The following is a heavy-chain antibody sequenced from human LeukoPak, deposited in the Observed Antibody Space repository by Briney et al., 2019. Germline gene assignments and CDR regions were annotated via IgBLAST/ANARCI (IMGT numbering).Heavy chain of an antibody. Sequence: SETLSLTCTVSGGSISSSSYYWGWIRQPPGKGLEWIGSIYYSGSTYYNPSLKSRVTISVDTSKNQFSLKLSSVTAADTAVYYCARGKGSSWYYLFDCWGQGTLVTVSS. J-gene: IGHJ4*02. CDR3: ARGKGSSWYYLFDC. CDR1: GGSISSSSYY. CDR2: IYYSGST. V-gene: IGHV4-39*07. D-gene: IGHD6-13*01.